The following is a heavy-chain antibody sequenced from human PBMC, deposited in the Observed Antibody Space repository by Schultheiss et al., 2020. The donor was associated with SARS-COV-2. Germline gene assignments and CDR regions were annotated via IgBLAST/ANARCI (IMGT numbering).Heavy chain of an antibody. CDR2: IKQDGSEK. V-gene: IGHV3-7*01. CDR3: ARYSSSSRLTIFDY. Sequence: GESLKISCAASGFTFSSYWMSWVRQAPGKGLEWVANIKQDGSEKYYVDSVKGRFTISRDNAKNSLYLQMNSLRAEDTAVYYCARYSSSSRLTIFDYWGQGTLVTVSS. D-gene: IGHD6-6*01. CDR1: GFTFSSYW. J-gene: IGHJ4*02.